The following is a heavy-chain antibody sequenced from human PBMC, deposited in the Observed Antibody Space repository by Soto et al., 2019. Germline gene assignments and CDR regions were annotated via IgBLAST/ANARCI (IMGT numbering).Heavy chain of an antibody. CDR2: ISAYNGNT. V-gene: IGHV1-18*04. D-gene: IGHD5-12*01. Sequence: RASVKVSCKASGYTFTSCGISWVRQAPGQGLEWMGWISAYNGNTNYAQKLQGRVTMTTDTSTSTAYMELRSLRSDDTAVYYCAGSHIVANGFDYWGQGTLVTVSS. CDR3: AGSHIVANGFDY. CDR1: GYTFTSCG. J-gene: IGHJ4*02.